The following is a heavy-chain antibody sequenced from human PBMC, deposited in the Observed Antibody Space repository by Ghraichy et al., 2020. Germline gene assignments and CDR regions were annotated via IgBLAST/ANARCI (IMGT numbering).Heavy chain of an antibody. J-gene: IGHJ4*02. V-gene: IGHV3-7*03. D-gene: IGHD5-24*01. CDR1: GFNFTASW. Sequence: LTCAASGFNFTASWMNWVRQAPGKGLEWVAGIKPDGSENYHVDSVEGRFTISRDNAKNSLYLQMNSLRVEDTAVYYCARDRAYKCFDYWGQGILVSVSS. CDR3: ARDRAYKCFDY. CDR2: IKPDGSEN.